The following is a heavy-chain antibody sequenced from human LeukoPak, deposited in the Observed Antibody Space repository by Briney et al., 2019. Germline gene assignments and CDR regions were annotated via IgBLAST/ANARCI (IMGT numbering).Heavy chain of an antibody. Sequence: PGGSLTLSCAASGFTFSGYPMTWVRQAPGKGLEWVSSISTSSSYMYYADSVTSRFTISRDNAKNSLYLQMNSLRADDTAVYYCAKDRDSGYVLGRGALDYWGQGTLITVSS. CDR2: ISTSSSYM. CDR3: AKDRDSGYVLGRGALDY. V-gene: IGHV3-21*01. CDR1: GFTFSGYP. D-gene: IGHD3-22*01. J-gene: IGHJ4*02.